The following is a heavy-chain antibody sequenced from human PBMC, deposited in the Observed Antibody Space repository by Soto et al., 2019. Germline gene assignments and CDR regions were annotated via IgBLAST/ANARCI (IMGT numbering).Heavy chain of an antibody. Sequence: PSETLSLTCTVSGGSISSYYWSWIRQPPGKGLEWIGYIYYSGSTNYNPSLKSRVTISVDTSKNQFSLKLSSVTAADTAVYYCARAQTSGTPYNWFDPWGQGTLVTVSS. D-gene: IGHD1-1*01. CDR2: IYYSGST. J-gene: IGHJ5*02. V-gene: IGHV4-59*01. CDR3: ARAQTSGTPYNWFDP. CDR1: GGSISSYY.